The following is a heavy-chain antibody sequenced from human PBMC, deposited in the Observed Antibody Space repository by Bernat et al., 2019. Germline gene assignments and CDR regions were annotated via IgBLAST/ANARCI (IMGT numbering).Heavy chain of an antibody. CDR1: GFTFDSYW. Sequence: EVQLVESGGGLVQPGGSLRLPCAASGFTFDSYWMSWVRQSPGKGLEWVANIKQNGSEKHYVESGKGRFTISRDNAKNLVYLQMNSLRGEDTAVYYCARMGNTYGQYNWFDPWGQGTLVTVAS. D-gene: IGHD2-8*01. CDR2: IKQNGSEK. V-gene: IGHV3-7*01. CDR3: ARMGNTYGQYNWFDP. J-gene: IGHJ5*02.